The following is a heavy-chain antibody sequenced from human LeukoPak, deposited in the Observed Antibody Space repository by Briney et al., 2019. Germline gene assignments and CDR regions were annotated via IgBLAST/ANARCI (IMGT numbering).Heavy chain of an antibody. Sequence: PGGSLRLSCAASGFTFSSYAMSWVRQAPGKGLEWVSAISGSGGSTYYADSVKGRFTISRDSAKNSVYLQMNSLRPEDTALYYCAKDKAPLYSGYDWDLDFWGQGTLVTVSS. CDR3: AKDKAPLYSGYDWDLDF. D-gene: IGHD5-12*01. CDR2: ISGSGGST. V-gene: IGHV3-23*01. CDR1: GFTFSSYA. J-gene: IGHJ4*02.